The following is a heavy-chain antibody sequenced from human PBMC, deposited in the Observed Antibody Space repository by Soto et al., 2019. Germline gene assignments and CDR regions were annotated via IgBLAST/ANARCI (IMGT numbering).Heavy chain of an antibody. CDR3: ARGDGYKPPYWYFDL. CDR1: GGTFSSYA. CDR2: IIPIFGTA. Sequence: QVQLVQSGAEVKKPGSSVKVSCKASGGTFSSYAISWVRQAPGQGLEWMGGIIPIFGTANYAQKFQGRVTITADESTSTAYMALSSMRSEDTAVYYCARGDGYKPPYWYFDLWGRGTLVTVSS. V-gene: IGHV1-69*12. D-gene: IGHD5-12*01. J-gene: IGHJ2*01.